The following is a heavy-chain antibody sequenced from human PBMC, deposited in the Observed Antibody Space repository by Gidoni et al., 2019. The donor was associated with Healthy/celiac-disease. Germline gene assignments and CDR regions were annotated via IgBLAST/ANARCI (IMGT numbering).Heavy chain of an antibody. D-gene: IGHD2-2*01. V-gene: IGHV3-30*18. CDR1: GFTFSSYG. J-gene: IGHJ5*02. CDR3: AKEGYCSSTSCYFGWFDP. Sequence: QVQLVESGGGVVQPGRSLRLSCAASGFTFSSYGMHWVRQAPGKGLEWVAVISYDGSNKYYADSVKGRFTISRDNSKNTLYLQMNSLRAEDTAVYYCAKEGYCSSTSCYFGWFDPWGQGTLVTVSS. CDR2: ISYDGSNK.